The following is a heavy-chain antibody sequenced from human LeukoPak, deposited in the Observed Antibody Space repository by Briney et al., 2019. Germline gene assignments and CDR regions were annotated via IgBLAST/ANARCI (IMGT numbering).Heavy chain of an antibody. CDR3: AKEVRGDAFDI. CDR1: GFTFSSHT. D-gene: IGHD3-16*01. V-gene: IGHV3-21*01. CDR2: ISGSSSYI. J-gene: IGHJ3*02. Sequence: GGSLRLSCAASGFTFSSHTINWVPQAPGKGLEWVSSISGSSSYIYYADSVKGRFTISRHNAKNTLFLQMNSLRAEDTAVYYCAKEVRGDAFDIWGQGTMVTVSS.